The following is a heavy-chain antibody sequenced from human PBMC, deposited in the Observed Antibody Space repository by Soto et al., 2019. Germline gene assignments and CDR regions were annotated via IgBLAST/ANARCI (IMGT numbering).Heavy chain of an antibody. J-gene: IGHJ4*02. CDR1: GGTFSSYA. CDR3: ARVHCTNGVCSDFDY. Sequence: AASVKVSCKASGGTFSSYAISWVRQAPGQGLEWMGGIIPIFGTANYAQKFQGRVTITADESTSTAYMELSSLRSEDTAVYYCARVHCTNGVCSDFDYWGQGTLVTVSS. CDR2: IIPIFGTA. D-gene: IGHD2-8*01. V-gene: IGHV1-69*13.